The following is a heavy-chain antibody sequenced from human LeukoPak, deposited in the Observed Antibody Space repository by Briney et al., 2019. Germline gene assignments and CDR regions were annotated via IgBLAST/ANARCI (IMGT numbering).Heavy chain of an antibody. V-gene: IGHV3-30*18. Sequence: QSGGSLRLSCAASGFTFSSYGMHWVRQAPGKGLEWVAVISYDGSNKYYADSVKGRFTISRDNSKNTLYLQMNSLRAEDTAVYYCAKDWAGYSSGWYDRRDAFDIRGQGTMVTVSS. CDR3: AKDWAGYSSGWYDRRDAFDI. CDR2: ISYDGSNK. D-gene: IGHD6-19*01. CDR1: GFTFSSYG. J-gene: IGHJ3*02.